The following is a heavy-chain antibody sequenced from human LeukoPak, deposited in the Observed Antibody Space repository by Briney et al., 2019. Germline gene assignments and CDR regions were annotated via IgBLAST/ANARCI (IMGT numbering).Heavy chain of an antibody. J-gene: IGHJ4*02. Sequence: PSETLSLTCTVSGGSISSSSYYWGWIRQPPGKGLEWIGSIYYSGSTYYNPSLKSRVTISVDTSKNQFSLKLSSVTAADTAVYYCARGLSITYFKETYFDYWGQGTLVTVSS. CDR2: IYYSGST. CDR1: GGSISSSSYY. CDR3: ARGLSITYFKETYFDY. V-gene: IGHV4-39*07. D-gene: IGHD2-21*01.